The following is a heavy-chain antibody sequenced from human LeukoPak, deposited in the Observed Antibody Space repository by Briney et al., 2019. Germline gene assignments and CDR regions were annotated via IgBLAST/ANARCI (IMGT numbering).Heavy chain of an antibody. Sequence: SETLSLTCAVYGASFSDSYWSWVRQSPEKGLEWIGEINNSGSTSYNPSLNSRVIMSVDRSNNQFSLRLTSVTAAHTAVYYCARGRYGPRLGNWGQGTLVTVSS. D-gene: IGHD3-16*01. V-gene: IGHV4-34*01. CDR2: INNSGST. J-gene: IGHJ4*02. CDR3: ARGRYGPRLGN. CDR1: GASFSDSY.